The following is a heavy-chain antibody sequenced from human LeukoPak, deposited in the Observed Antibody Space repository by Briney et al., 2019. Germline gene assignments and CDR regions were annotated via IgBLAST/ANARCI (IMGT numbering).Heavy chain of an antibody. D-gene: IGHD3-16*01. Sequence: GGSLRLSYAASGYTFSNNAMSWVRQAPGKGLEWVSAISGSGGSTYYADSVKGRFSISRDNSKNTLYLQMNSLRAGDTAVYYCAKDPQGDWGQGTLVTVSS. CDR1: GYTFSNNA. J-gene: IGHJ4*02. CDR3: AKDPQGD. CDR2: ISGSGGST. V-gene: IGHV3-23*01.